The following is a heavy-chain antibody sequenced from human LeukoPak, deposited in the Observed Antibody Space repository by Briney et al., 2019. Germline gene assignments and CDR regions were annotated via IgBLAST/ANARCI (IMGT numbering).Heavy chain of an antibody. J-gene: IGHJ4*02. CDR2: ISYDGSNK. V-gene: IGHV3-30-3*01. CDR1: GCTFSSYA. D-gene: IGHD1-26*01. Sequence: GRSLRLSCAASGCTFSSYAMHWVRQAPGKGLEWVAVISYDGSNKYYADSVKGRFTISRDNSKNTLYLQMNSLRAEDTAVYYCARGLREWELLGVSNFDYWGQGTLVTVSS. CDR3: ARGLREWELLGVSNFDY.